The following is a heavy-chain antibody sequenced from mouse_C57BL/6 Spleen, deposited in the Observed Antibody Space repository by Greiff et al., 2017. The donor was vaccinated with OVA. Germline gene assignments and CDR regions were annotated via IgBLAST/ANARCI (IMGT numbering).Heavy chain of an antibody. J-gene: IGHJ3*01. V-gene: IGHV5-12*01. Sequence: EVKVEESGGGLVQPGGSLKLSCAASGFTFSDYYMYWVRQTPEKRLEWVAYISNGGGSTYYPDTVKGRFTISRDNAKNTLYLQMSRLKSEDTAMYYCASAYYSNYLWFAYWGQGTLVTVSA. CDR3: ASAYYSNYLWFAY. CDR2: ISNGGGST. CDR1: GFTFSDYY. D-gene: IGHD2-5*01.